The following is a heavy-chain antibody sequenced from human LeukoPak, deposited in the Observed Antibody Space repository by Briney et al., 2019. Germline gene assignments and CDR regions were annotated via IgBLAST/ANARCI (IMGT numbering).Heavy chain of an antibody. CDR1: GGSISSYY. V-gene: IGHV4-4*07. CDR3: ARDVGLAAVAGRAGNWFDP. D-gene: IGHD6-19*01. Sequence: PSETLSLTCTVSGGSISSYYWSRIRQPAGKGLEWIGRIHTSGSTNYNPSLKSRVTMSVDTSKNQFSLKLSSVTAADTAVYYCARDVGLAAVAGRAGNWFDPWGREPWSPSPQ. J-gene: IGHJ5*02. CDR2: IHTSGST.